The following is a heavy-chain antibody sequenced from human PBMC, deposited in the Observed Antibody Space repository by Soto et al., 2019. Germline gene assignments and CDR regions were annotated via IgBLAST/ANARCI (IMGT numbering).Heavy chain of an antibody. CDR3: AKDFGFWSGYYTGLETGYFDY. Sequence: GGSLRLSCAASGFTFSSYGMHWVRQAPGKGLEWVAVISYDGSNKYYADSVKGRFTISRDNSKNTLYLQMNSLRAEDTAVYYCAKDFGFWSGYYTGLETGYFDYWGQGTLVTVSS. V-gene: IGHV3-30*18. CDR2: ISYDGSNK. J-gene: IGHJ4*02. D-gene: IGHD3-3*01. CDR1: GFTFSSYG.